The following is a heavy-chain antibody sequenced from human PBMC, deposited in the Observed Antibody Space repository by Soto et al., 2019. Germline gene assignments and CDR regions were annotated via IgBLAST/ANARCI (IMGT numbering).Heavy chain of an antibody. CDR2: IIPILGIA. V-gene: IGHV1-69*02. J-gene: IGHJ6*03. D-gene: IGHD1-26*01. Sequence: SVKVSCKASGGTFSSYTISWVRQAPGQGLEWMGRIIPILGIANYAQKFQGRVTITADKSTSTAYMELSSLRSEDTAVYYCATSLATFSYYMDVWGKGTTVTVSS. CDR3: ATSLATFSYYMDV. CDR1: GGTFSSYT.